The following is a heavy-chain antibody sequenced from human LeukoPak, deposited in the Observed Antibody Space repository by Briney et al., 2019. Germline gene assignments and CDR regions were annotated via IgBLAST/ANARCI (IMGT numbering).Heavy chain of an antibody. Sequence: KPSETLSLTCTVSGGSISSYYWSWIRQPPGKGLEWIGYIYYSGSTNYNPSLKSRVTISVDTSKNQFSLKLSSVTAADTAVYYCARHWSRDGFENLSFDYWGQGTLVTVSS. CDR2: IYYSGST. CDR1: GGSISSYY. J-gene: IGHJ4*02. V-gene: IGHV4-59*08. D-gene: IGHD5-24*01. CDR3: ARHWSRDGFENLSFDY.